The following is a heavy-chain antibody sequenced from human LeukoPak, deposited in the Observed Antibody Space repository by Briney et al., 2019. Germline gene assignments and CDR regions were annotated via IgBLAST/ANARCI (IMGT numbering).Heavy chain of an antibody. CDR1: GFTFSSYA. D-gene: IGHD6-19*01. Sequence: GGSLRLSCAASGFTFSSYAMSWVRQAQGKGLEWVSSISGSGGSTYYSDSVKGRFTISRDNSKNTLYLQLNSLRAEDTAVYYCAKDRSSGWYDAFDIWGQGTMVTVSS. CDR2: ISGSGGST. CDR3: AKDRSSGWYDAFDI. J-gene: IGHJ3*02. V-gene: IGHV3-23*01.